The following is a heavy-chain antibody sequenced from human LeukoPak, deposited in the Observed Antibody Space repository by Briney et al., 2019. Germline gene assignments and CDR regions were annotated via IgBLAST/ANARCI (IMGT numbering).Heavy chain of an antibody. J-gene: IGHJ4*02. Sequence: GGSLRLSCAAPGFTFSGYAMHWVRQAPGKGLESVAAISSNGGSTCYANSVKGRFTISRDNSKNTVDLQMGSLRAEDMAVYYCARDSPYMDYWGQGTLVTVSS. CDR3: ARDSPYMDY. CDR1: GFTFSGYA. V-gene: IGHV3-64*01. CDR2: ISSNGGST. D-gene: IGHD1-14*01.